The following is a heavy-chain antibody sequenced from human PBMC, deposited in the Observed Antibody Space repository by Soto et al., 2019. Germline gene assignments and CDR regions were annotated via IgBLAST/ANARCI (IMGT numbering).Heavy chain of an antibody. Sequence: PEGSLRLSCAASGFTFSSYAMHWVRQAPGKGLEWVAVISYDGSNKYYADSVKGRFTISRDNSKNTLYLQMNSLRAEDTAVYYCARDQGASSSPSSEYSGMDVWGQVPQVTFSS. D-gene: IGHD6-6*01. CDR1: GFTFSSYA. CDR3: ARDQGASSSPSSEYSGMDV. V-gene: IGHV3-30-3*01. CDR2: ISYDGSNK. J-gene: IGHJ6*02.